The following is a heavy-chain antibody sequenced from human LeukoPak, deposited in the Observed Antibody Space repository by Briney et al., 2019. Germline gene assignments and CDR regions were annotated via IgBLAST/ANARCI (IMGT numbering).Heavy chain of an antibody. CDR1: GFTFSNAW. CDR3: ATPRXLRFDX. CDR2: IKSKSDGETT. V-gene: IGHV3-15*01. J-gene: IGHJ4*02. Sequence: GGSLRLSCAASGFTFSNAWMTWVRQAPGKGLEWVGRIKSKSDGETTDYAAPVKGRFTISRDDSKNTLYLQMNSLTIEDTAVYXCATPRXLRFDXWGQGTLVIVXS.